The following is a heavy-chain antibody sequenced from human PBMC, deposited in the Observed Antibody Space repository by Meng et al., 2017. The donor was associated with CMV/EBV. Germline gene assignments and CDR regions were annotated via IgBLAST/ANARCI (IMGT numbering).Heavy chain of an antibody. CDR2: ISYDGSNK. V-gene: IGHV3-30-3*01. D-gene: IGHD2-2*01. Sequence: GESLKISCAASGFTFSSYAMHWVRRAPGKGLEWVAVISYDGSNKYYADPVKGRFTISRDNSKNTLYLQMNSLRAEDTAVYYCARDDCSSTSCYYYYGMDVWGQGTTVTVS. CDR3: ARDDCSSTSCYYYYGMDV. J-gene: IGHJ6*02. CDR1: GFTFSSYA.